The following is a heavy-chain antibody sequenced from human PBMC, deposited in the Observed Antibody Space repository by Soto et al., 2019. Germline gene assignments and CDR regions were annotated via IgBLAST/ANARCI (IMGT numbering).Heavy chain of an antibody. CDR3: ARDLDVSRAPGGYGW. CDR1: GYTFTSYG. J-gene: IGHJ4*02. V-gene: IGHV1-18*01. CDR2: ISAYNGNT. D-gene: IGHD1-26*01. Sequence: ASVKVSCKASGYTFTSYGISWVRQAPGQGLEWMGWISAYNGNTNYAQKLQGRVTMTTDTSTSTAYMELRSLRSDDTAVYYCARDLDVSRAPGGYGWWGQGTLVTVSS.